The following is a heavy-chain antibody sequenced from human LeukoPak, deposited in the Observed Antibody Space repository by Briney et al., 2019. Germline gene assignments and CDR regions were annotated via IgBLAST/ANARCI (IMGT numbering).Heavy chain of an antibody. Sequence: GGSLRLSCAASGFTFSSYGMHWVRQAPGKGLEWVAVISYDGSNKYYADSVKGRFTISRDNSKNTLYLQMNSLRAEDTAVYYCAKGDADPHYYYYGMDVWGQGTTVAVSS. V-gene: IGHV3-30*18. CDR3: AKGDADPHYYYYGMDV. CDR1: GFTFSSYG. J-gene: IGHJ6*02. CDR2: ISYDGSNK.